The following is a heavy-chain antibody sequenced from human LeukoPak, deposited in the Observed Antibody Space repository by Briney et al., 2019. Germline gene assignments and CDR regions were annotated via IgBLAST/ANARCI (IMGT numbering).Heavy chain of an antibody. CDR1: GFTFSSYW. CDR3: ARAGAITIFGVVSYYFDY. D-gene: IGHD3-3*01. Sequence: GGSLRLSCAASGFTFSSYWMHWVRQAPGKGLVWVSRINTDGSSTSYADSVKGRFTISRDNAKNTLYLQMNSLRAEDTAVYYCARAGAITIFGVVSYYFDYWGQGTLVTVSS. J-gene: IGHJ4*02. V-gene: IGHV3-74*01. CDR2: INTDGSST.